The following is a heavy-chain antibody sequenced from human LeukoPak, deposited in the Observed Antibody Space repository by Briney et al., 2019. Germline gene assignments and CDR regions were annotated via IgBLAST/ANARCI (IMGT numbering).Heavy chain of an antibody. CDR3: AKDLIPNYYDSSGYYFYY. J-gene: IGHJ4*02. D-gene: IGHD3-22*01. Sequence: GGSLRLSCAASGFTFSSYAMSWVRQAPGKGLEWVSAISGSGGSTYYADSVKGRFTISRDNSKNTLYLQMNSLRAEDTAVYYCAKDLIPNYYDSSGYYFYYWGQGTLVTVSS. CDR1: GFTFSSYA. CDR2: ISGSGGST. V-gene: IGHV3-23*01.